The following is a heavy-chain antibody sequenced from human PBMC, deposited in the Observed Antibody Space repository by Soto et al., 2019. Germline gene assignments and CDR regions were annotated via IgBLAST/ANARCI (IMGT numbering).Heavy chain of an antibody. Sequence: QVQLVESGGGVVQPGRSLRLSCAASGFTFSSYGMHWVRQAPGKGLEWVAVIWDDGSNKYYADSVKGRFTISRDNSKNTLYLQMNSLRAEDTAVYYCARGVEDGGAFDIWGQGTMVTVSS. CDR1: GFTFSSYG. D-gene: IGHD3-16*01. J-gene: IGHJ3*02. V-gene: IGHV3-33*01. CDR3: ARGVEDGGAFDI. CDR2: IWDDGSNK.